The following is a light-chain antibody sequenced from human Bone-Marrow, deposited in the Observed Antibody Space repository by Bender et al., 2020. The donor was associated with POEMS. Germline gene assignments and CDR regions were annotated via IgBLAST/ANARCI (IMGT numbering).Light chain of an antibody. Sequence: SYELTQPPAVSVSPGQTARITCSGDGVPREDVSWYQHKPGQPPALVIFEDSERPSGIPERFSGSLSGTTVTLTISPVKAEDEADYYCQSTDSDASVIFGGGTKLTVL. CDR3: QSTDSDASVI. V-gene: IGLV3-25*03. CDR2: EDS. J-gene: IGLJ2*01. CDR1: GVPRED.